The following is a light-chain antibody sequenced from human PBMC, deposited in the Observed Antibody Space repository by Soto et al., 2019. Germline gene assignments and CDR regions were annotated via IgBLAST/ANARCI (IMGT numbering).Light chain of an antibody. Sequence: QSVLTQPPSVSGAPGQRVTISCTGSSSNIGARYDVHWYQQLPGTAPKLLIYTNSNRPSGVPDRFSGSKSGTSASLAITGLQAEDEADYYCQSYDTSLSVVFGGGTKQTVL. V-gene: IGLV1-40*01. J-gene: IGLJ2*01. CDR1: SSNIGARYD. CDR3: QSYDTSLSVV. CDR2: TNS.